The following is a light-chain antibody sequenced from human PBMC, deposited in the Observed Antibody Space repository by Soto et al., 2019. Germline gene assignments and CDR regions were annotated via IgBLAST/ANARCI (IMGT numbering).Light chain of an antibody. CDR3: QTWGTGPWV. V-gene: IGLV4-69*01. Sequence: QLVLTLSPSASASLGASVKLTCTLSSGHSSYAIAWHQQQPEKGPRYLMKLNSDGSHSKGDGIPDRFSGSSSGAERYLTISSLQSEDEADYYCQTWGTGPWVFGGGTKVTVL. CDR2: LNSDGSH. CDR1: SGHSSYA. J-gene: IGLJ3*02.